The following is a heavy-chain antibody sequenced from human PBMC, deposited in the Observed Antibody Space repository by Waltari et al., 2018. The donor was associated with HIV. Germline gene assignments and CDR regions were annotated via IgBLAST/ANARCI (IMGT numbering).Heavy chain of an antibody. CDR2: IYHRGTT. CDR3: ARHANGVYDWKTATTMFFFFDS. Sequence: QMQLQESGPGLVKPSDTLSLTCSVSTGSISSSSYYWGWIRQPPGKGLEWIGNIYHRGTTYYNPSLKSRVIISVDTSKNQFSLRLSSVTAADTAVYYCARHANGVYDWKTATTMFFFFDSWGQGTLVTVSS. V-gene: IGHV4-39*01. D-gene: IGHD1-20*01. J-gene: IGHJ4*02. CDR1: TGSISSSSYY.